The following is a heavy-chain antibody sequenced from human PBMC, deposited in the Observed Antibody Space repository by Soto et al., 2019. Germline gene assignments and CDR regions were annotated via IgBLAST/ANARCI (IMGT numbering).Heavy chain of an antibody. Sequence: WGSLRLPCAASGLGFNTYAISSVRQAPGKGLDWVSGISASGDATYYADSVKGRFTISRDTSKTRLYLQMNSLRAGDTAVYYCAIVLLIGLDVRGHGTTVT. CDR1: GLGFNTYA. CDR2: ISASGDAT. D-gene: IGHD2-21*01. CDR3: AIVLLIGLDV. J-gene: IGHJ6*02. V-gene: IGHV3-23*01.